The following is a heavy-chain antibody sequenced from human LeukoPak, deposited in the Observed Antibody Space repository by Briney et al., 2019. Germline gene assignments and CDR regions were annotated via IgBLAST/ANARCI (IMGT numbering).Heavy chain of an antibody. D-gene: IGHD5-12*01. CDR3: ARGDSGYDGLNWFDP. CDR2: ITSSSGYI. CDR1: GFTFSSYS. J-gene: IGHJ5*02. V-gene: IGHV3-21*01. Sequence: TGGSLRLSCAASGFTFSSYSMNWVRQAPGKGLDWVSSITSSSGYIYYADSVKGRFTISRDNAKNSLYLQMNSLRAEDTAVYYCARGDSGYDGLNWFDPWGQGTLVTVSS.